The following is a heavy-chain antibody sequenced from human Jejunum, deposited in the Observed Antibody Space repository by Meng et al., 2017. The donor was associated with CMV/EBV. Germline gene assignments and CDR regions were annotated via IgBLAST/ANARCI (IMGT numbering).Heavy chain of an antibody. J-gene: IGHJ2*01. V-gene: IGHV1-3*01. D-gene: IGHD3-22*01. Sequence: SGYTFTTYGIHWVRQAPGQRPEWMGWINAGNGDTRYLPKLEGRVTITRDTSASTAYMELSSLRSEDAAVYYCARNYDSSGYPRYFDLWGRGTPVTVSS. CDR2: INAGNGDT. CDR1: GYTFTTYG. CDR3: ARNYDSSGYPRYFDL.